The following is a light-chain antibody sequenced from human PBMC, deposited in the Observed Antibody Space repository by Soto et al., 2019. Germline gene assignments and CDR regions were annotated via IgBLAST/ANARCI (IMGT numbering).Light chain of an antibody. V-gene: IGKV1-12*01. CDR1: QHISTW. J-gene: IGKJ4*01. CDR2: GAS. CDR3: QQANSLPLT. Sequence: DIQMTQSPSSVSASVGDRVTITCRASQHISTWLVWLQQKPGKAPKVLIYGASSLKSGVPSRFSGSGSGTDFTLTISSLQPEDFATYFCQQANSLPLTFGGGTKVEIK.